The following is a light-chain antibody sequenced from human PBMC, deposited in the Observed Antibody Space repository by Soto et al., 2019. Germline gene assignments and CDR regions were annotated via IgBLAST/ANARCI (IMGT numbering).Light chain of an antibody. CDR1: HDITRW. J-gene: IGKJ4*01. CDR3: QQASSYPLT. V-gene: IGKV1-12*01. CDR2: AAS. Sequence: DIPMTQSPSSVFASIGDRVTITCRASHDITRWLVWYQQKPGTAPKFLISAASSLQSGDPPRFSGSGSGTDYTLTINSLQPEDFATYYCQQASSYPLTFGGGTKVEIK.